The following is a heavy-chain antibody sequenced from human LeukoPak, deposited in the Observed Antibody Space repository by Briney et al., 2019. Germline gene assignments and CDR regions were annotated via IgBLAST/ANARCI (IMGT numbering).Heavy chain of an antibody. D-gene: IGHD2-2*01. CDR1: GGSISGYY. CDR3: ASERIVIVPVAAYYFDY. CDR2: IYYSGST. J-gene: IGHJ4*02. V-gene: IGHV4-59*12. Sequence: PSETLSLTCTVSGGSISGYYWSWIRQPPGKGLEWIEDIYYSGSTNYNPSLKSRVTISVDTSKNQFSLKLSSVTAADTAVYYCASERIVIVPVAAYYFDYWGQGTLVTVSS.